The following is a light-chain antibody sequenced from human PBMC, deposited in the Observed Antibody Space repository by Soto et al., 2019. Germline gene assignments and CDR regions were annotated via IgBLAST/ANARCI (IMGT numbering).Light chain of an antibody. Sequence: QSVLTQPHSASATPGQRVTISCSGSSSNHGTSSVHWFQQLPGTAPKLLISTTKQRPSCVPDRFSGSNSGTSASLAISGLQSEDEADYYCAAWDDSLYGHVFGTGTKVTVL. J-gene: IGLJ1*01. V-gene: IGLV1-44*01. CDR2: TTK. CDR3: AAWDDSLYGHV. CDR1: SSNHGTSS.